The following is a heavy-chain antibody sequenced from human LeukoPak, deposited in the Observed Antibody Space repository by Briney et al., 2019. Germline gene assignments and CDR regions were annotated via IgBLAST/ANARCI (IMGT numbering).Heavy chain of an antibody. CDR2: IYSGGST. CDR3: ARAIIDIVATIYFDY. V-gene: IGHV3-53*01. D-gene: IGHD5-12*01. J-gene: IGHJ4*02. Sequence: GGSLRLSCAASGFTVSSNYMSWVRQAPGKGLEWVSVIYSGGSTYYADSAKGRFTISRDNSKNTLYLQMNSLRAEDTAVYYCARAIIDIVATIYFDYWGQGTLVTVSS. CDR1: GFTVSSNY.